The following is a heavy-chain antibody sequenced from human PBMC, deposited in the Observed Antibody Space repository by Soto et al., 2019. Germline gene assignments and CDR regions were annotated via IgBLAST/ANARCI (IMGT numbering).Heavy chain of an antibody. CDR3: ARESRWSGPLPLDAFDV. V-gene: IGHV3-53*01. CDR2: VYIDGTT. J-gene: IGHJ3*01. D-gene: IGHD3-3*01. CDR1: GLSVTDTY. Sequence: GVSLRLSCAASGLSVTDTYMSWVRQAPGKGLEWVSVVYIDGTTKYADSVEGRFTISRDNSRNTVYLQMNSLRAEDTAMYYCARESRWSGPLPLDAFDVWGQGTKVTVSS.